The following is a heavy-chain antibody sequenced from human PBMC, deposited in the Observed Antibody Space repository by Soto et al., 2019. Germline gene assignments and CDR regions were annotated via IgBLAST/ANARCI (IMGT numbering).Heavy chain of an antibody. V-gene: IGHV3-23*01. CDR1: GFTFSNYA. D-gene: IGHD5-12*01. J-gene: IGHJ4*02. Sequence: PGGSLRLSCAASGFTFSNYAMILVRQAQGKGPEWVSVITGSGGSTYYADSVKGRFTISRDTSKNTLFLQMNSLRAEDTAVYYCAKWLPRGYSGYHFDYWGQGTLVTVSS. CDR2: ITGSGGST. CDR3: AKWLPRGYSGYHFDY.